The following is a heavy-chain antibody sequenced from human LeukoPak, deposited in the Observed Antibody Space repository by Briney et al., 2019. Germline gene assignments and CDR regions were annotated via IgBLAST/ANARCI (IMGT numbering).Heavy chain of an antibody. D-gene: IGHD3-22*01. CDR3: ASLLLDFYFYYYGMDV. Sequence: GGSLRLSCVVSGFTFSRYSMNWARQAPGKGLEWVSHISSSSSTIYYADSVKGRFTISRDNAKNSLYLQMNSLRDEDTAVYYCASLLLDFYFYYYGMDVWGQGTTVTVSS. V-gene: IGHV3-48*02. CDR1: GFTFSRYS. CDR2: ISSSSSTI. J-gene: IGHJ6*02.